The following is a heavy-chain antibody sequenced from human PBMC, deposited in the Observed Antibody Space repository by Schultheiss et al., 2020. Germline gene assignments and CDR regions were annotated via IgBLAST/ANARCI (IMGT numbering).Heavy chain of an antibody. CDR1: GFTFSDHY. CDR2: ISYDGSNK. V-gene: IGHV3-30*03. CDR3: ARDLSHDYSNSGYYGMDV. J-gene: IGHJ6*02. D-gene: IGHD4-11*01. Sequence: SLKISCTASGFTFSDHYMSWIRQAPGKGLEWVAVISYDGSNKYYADSVKGRFTISRDNSKNTLYLQMISLRAEDTAVYYCARDLSHDYSNSGYYGMDVWGQGTTVTVSS.